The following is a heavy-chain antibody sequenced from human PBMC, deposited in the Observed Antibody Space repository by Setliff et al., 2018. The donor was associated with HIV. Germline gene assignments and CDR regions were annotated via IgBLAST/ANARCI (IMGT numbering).Heavy chain of an antibody. Sequence: PSETLSLTCTVSGGSISRGSYYWSWIRQPAGKGLEWIGHIYTSGSTNYNPSLKSRFTISLDTSKIQFALKLSSVTTEDTAIYYCAGSKGATRPSAEYFQNWGQGTLVTVSS. J-gene: IGHJ1*01. D-gene: IGHD1-26*01. CDR1: GGSISRGSYY. CDR3: AGSKGATRPSAEYFQN. V-gene: IGHV4-61*09. CDR2: IYTSGST.